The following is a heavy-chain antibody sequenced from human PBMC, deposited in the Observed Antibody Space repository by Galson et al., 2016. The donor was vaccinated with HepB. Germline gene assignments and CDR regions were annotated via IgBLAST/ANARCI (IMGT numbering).Heavy chain of an antibody. J-gene: IGHJ3*01. Sequence: SLRLSCAASRLTFSSYWMTWVRQAPGNGREWVANINQGGSQTFYADSVKGRFTISRDNSKNSLYLQMHSLRPEDTAVYYCARDLSPSYADNWYDALDLWGQGTLVTVSS. CDR3: ARDLSPSYADNWYDALDL. CDR2: INQGGSQT. CDR1: RLTFSSYW. D-gene: IGHD2-2*01. V-gene: IGHV3-7*04.